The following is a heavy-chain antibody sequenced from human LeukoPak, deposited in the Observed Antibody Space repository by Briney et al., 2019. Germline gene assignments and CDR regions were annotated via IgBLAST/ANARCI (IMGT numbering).Heavy chain of an antibody. CDR3: AREGSGWYSDY. CDR2: INHSGST. D-gene: IGHD6-19*01. CDR1: GGSFSGYY. J-gene: IGHJ4*02. V-gene: IGHV4-34*01. Sequence: SETLSLTCAVYGGSFSGYYWSWIRQPPAKGLEWIGEINHSGSTNYSPSLKSRVTISVDTSKNQFSLALCSVTTADTAFYYCAREGSGWYSDYWGQGILVTVSS.